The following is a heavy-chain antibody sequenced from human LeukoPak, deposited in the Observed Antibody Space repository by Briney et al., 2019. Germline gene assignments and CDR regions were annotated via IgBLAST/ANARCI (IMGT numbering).Heavy chain of an antibody. CDR1: GGSISSYY. D-gene: IGHD5-12*01. CDR3: ARRGYSGYDWDS. Sequence: SETLSLTCTVSGGSISSYYWSWIRQPPGKGLEWIGNIYYSGTTNYNPSLKSRVTISIDTSKNQFSLKLSSMSAADTAVYYCARRGYSGYDWDSWGQGTLVTVSS. CDR2: IYYSGTT. V-gene: IGHV4-59*08. J-gene: IGHJ5*01.